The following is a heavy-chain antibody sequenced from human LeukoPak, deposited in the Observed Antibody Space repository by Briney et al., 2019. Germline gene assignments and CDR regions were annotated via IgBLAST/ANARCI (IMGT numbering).Heavy chain of an antibody. CDR3: ASRYCSGGSCYSGLGY. CDR2: IYYSGCT. D-gene: IGHD2-15*01. J-gene: IGHJ4*02. CDR1: GGSISSGGYY. V-gene: IGHV4-31*03. Sequence: SETLSLTCTVSGGSISSGGYYWSWIRQHPGKGLEWIGYIYYSGCTYYNPSLKSRVIISVDTSKNQFSLKLSSVTAADTAVYYCASRYCSGGSCYSGLGYWGQGTLVTVSS.